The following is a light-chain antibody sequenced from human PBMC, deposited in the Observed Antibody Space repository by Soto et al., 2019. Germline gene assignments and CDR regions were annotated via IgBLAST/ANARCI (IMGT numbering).Light chain of an antibody. CDR2: EVT. CDR1: SSDVGGSDY. J-gene: IGLJ2*01. CDR3: SSFARGDNPHVL. V-gene: IGLV2-8*01. Sequence: QSALTQPPSASGSPGQSVTISCTGTSSDVGGSDYVSWYQQDPGKAPKLIIYEVTKRPAGVPDRFSGSKSGNTASLTVSGLQADDGSYYYCSSFARGDNPHVLFGGGTKLTVL.